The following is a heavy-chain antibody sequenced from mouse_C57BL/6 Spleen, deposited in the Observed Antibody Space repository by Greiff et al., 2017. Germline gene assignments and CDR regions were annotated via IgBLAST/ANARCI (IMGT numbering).Heavy chain of an antibody. CDR3: ARRWLLPYFDY. V-gene: IGHV1-64*01. J-gene: IGHJ2*01. CDR2: IHPNSGST. Sequence: VKLQQPGAELVKPGASVKLSCKASGYTFTSYWMHWVKQRPGQGLEWIGMIHPNSGSTNYNEKFKSKATLTVDKSSSTAYMQLSSLTSEDSAVYYCARRWLLPYFDYWGQGTTLTVSS. D-gene: IGHD2-3*01. CDR1: GYTFTSYW.